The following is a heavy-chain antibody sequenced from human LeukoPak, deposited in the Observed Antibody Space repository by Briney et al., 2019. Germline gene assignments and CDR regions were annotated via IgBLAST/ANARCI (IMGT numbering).Heavy chain of an antibody. Sequence: GGSLRLSCAASGFTFSSYWMHWVRQAPGKGLVWVSRINSDGSSTSYADSVKGRFTISRDDSKNTLYLQMNSLKTEDTAVYYCTTDRDLGYFDYWGQGTLVTVSS. J-gene: IGHJ4*02. CDR2: INSDGSST. V-gene: IGHV3-74*01. D-gene: IGHD3-10*01. CDR3: TTDRDLGYFDY. CDR1: GFTFSSYW.